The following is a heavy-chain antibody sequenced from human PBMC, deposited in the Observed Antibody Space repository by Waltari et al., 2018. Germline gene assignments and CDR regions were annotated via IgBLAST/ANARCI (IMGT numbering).Heavy chain of an antibody. J-gene: IGHJ4*02. Sequence: EVQLLESGGGLVQPGGSLRLSCAASGFTFSSYAMSWVRQAPGKGLEWVSVIYSGGSSTYYADSVKGRFTISRDNSKNTLYLQMNSLRAEDTAVYYCAAGYCGGDCYYVPHYWGQGTLVTVSS. CDR2: IYSGGSST. CDR3: AAGYCGGDCYYVPHY. V-gene: IGHV3-23*03. CDR1: GFTFSSYA. D-gene: IGHD2-21*01.